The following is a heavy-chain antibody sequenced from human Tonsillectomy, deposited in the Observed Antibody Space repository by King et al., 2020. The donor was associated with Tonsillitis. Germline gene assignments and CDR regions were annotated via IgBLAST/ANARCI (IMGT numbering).Heavy chain of an antibody. CDR3: ARGVLSTSWGMDV. D-gene: IGHD2-2*01. J-gene: IGHJ6*02. CDR2: FSYSSRYI. Sequence: VQLVESGGGLVKPGGSLRLSCAASGFTFSSYNMNWVRQAPWKGLEWVSSFSYSSRYIYYADSGKGRCTISRDNAKNSMYLHMNSLRAEDTAVYYCARGVLSTSWGMDVWGQGTTVTVSS. V-gene: IGHV3-21*01. CDR1: GFTFSSYN.